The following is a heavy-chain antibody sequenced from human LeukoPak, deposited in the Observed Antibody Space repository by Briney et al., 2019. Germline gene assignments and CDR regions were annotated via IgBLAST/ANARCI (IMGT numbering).Heavy chain of an antibody. J-gene: IGHJ4*02. V-gene: IGHV4-59*08. Sequence: PSETLSLTCTVSGGSMSSYYWTWIRQPPGKGLEWIGDIFYSGATNYNPSLKSRVTMSVDTSKNQFSLRLSSVTAADTAVYYCARRAKNAYCFDYWGQGTLVTVSS. CDR3: ARRAKNAYCFDY. CDR1: GGSMSSYY. CDR2: IFYSGAT. D-gene: IGHD1-26*01.